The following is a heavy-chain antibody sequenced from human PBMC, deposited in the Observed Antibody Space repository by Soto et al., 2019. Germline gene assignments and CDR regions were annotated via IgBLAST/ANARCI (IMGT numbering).Heavy chain of an antibody. V-gene: IGHV4-31*03. CDR1: SDSINSGGYY. CDR2: IYYSGST. CDR3: ASLSSSSVLDY. J-gene: IGHJ4*02. D-gene: IGHD6-6*01. Sequence: SETLSLTCTVSSDSINSGGYYWSWIRQHPGKGLEWIGYIYYSGSTYYNPSLKSRVTISADTSKNQFSLKLSSVTAADTAVYYCASLSSSSVLDYWGQGTLVTVSS.